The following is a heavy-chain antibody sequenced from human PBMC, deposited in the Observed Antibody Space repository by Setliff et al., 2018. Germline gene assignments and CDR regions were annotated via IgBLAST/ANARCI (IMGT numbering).Heavy chain of an antibody. CDR3: ARESAYCRGGSCYFLGXVWFDP. D-gene: IGHD2-15*01. J-gene: IGHJ5*02. CDR1: GGSISSSSYY. CDR2: IYYSGST. Sequence: SETLSLTCTVSGGSISSSSYYLGWIRQPPGKGLEWIGSIYYSGSTYYNPSLKSRVTISGDTSKKQFSLKLSSVTAADTAVYYCARESAYCRGGSCYFLGXVWFDPWGQGTLVTVSS. V-gene: IGHV4-39*07.